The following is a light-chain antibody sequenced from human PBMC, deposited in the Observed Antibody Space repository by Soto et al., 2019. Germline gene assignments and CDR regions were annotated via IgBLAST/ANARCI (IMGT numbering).Light chain of an antibody. V-gene: IGLV2-14*01. Sequence: QSALTQPASVSGSPGQSFTISCTGTSSDVGGYKYISWYQQHPGKAPKLIIYDVSYRPSGVSNRFSGSKSGNTASLTISGLQAEDEADYSCSSHTSSSTVVFGGGTKVTVL. CDR1: SSDVGGYKY. CDR2: DVS. CDR3: SSHTSSSTVV. J-gene: IGLJ2*01.